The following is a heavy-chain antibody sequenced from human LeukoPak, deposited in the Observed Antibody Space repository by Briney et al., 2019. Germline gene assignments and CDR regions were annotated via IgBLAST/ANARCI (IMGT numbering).Heavy chain of an antibody. CDR3: ARGRRWELESAFDY. CDR2: ISSSGSTI. J-gene: IGHJ4*02. D-gene: IGHD1-26*01. V-gene: IGHV3-11*01. Sequence: PGGSLRLSCAASGFTFSDYYMSWIRQAPGKGLEWVSYISSSGSTIYYADSVKGRFAISRDNAKNSLYLQMNSLRAEDTAVYYCARGRRWELESAFDYWGQGTLVTVSS. CDR1: GFTFSDYY.